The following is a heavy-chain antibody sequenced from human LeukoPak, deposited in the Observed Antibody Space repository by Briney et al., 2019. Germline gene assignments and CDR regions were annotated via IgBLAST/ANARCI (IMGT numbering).Heavy chain of an antibody. V-gene: IGHV3-21*01. CDR1: ESTFSTYS. J-gene: IGHJ4*02. CDR2: ISSGSSYI. Sequence: PGGSLRLSCAASESTFSTYSMNWVRQAPGKGLEWVSSISSGSSYIYYADSVKGRFTISRDNAKNSLYLQMNSLRAEDTALYYCARAGGAVAGTFDYWGQGTLVTVSS. CDR3: ARAGGAVAGTFDY. D-gene: IGHD6-19*01.